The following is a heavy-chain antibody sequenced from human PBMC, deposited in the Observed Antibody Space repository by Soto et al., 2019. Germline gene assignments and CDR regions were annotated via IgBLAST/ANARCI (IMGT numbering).Heavy chain of an antibody. D-gene: IGHD2-15*01. V-gene: IGHV1-3*01. CDR1: GYTFTSYA. Sequence: GASVKVSCKASGYTFTSYAMHWVRQAPGQRLEWMGWINAGNGNTKYSQKFQGRVTITRDTSASTAYMELSSLRSEDTAVYYCARDNCSGGRCYEARYWGQGTLVTVSS. CDR2: INAGNGNT. CDR3: ARDNCSGGRCYEARY. J-gene: IGHJ4*02.